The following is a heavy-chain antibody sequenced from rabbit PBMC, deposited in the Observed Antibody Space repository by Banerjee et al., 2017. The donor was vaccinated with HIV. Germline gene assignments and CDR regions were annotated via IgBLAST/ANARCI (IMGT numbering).Heavy chain of an antibody. D-gene: IGHD8-1*01. V-gene: IGHV1S40*01. CDR3: ARDGAGGSYFAL. CDR2: IDPIFGST. Sequence: QSLEESGGDLVKPGASLTLTCTASGFTISSSDWIYWVRQAPGKGLEWIGYIDPIFGSTYYASWVNGRFSISRENAQNTVFLQMTSLTAADTATYFCARDGAGGSYFALWGPGTLVTVS. J-gene: IGHJ4*01. CDR1: GFTISSSDW.